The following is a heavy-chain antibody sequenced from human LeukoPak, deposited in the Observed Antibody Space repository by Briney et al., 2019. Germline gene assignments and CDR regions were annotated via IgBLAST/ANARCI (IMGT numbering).Heavy chain of an antibody. V-gene: IGHV4-59*01. CDR3: ARSELLWFGGVNSGFDY. J-gene: IGHJ4*02. CDR2: IYYSGST. D-gene: IGHD3-10*01. CDR1: GGSINSYY. Sequence: SETLSLTCTVSGGSINSYYWSWIRQPPGKGLEWIGYIYYSGSTNYNPSLMSRVTISVDTSKNQFSLKLSSVTAADTAVYYCARSELLWFGGVNSGFDYWGQGTLVTVSS.